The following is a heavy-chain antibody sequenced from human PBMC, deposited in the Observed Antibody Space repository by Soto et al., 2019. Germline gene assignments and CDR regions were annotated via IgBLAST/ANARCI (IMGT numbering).Heavy chain of an antibody. J-gene: IGHJ6*03. CDR2: ISGNGGST. Sequence: GSLRLSCAASGFTFSSYAMSWVRQAPGKGLEYVSGISGNGGSTYYANSVQGRFTISRDNSKNTVYLQMGSLRPEDMAVYYCARRARPDFYYMDVWGKGTTVTVSS. CDR1: GFTFSSYA. V-gene: IGHV3-64*01. D-gene: IGHD6-6*01. CDR3: ARRARPDFYYMDV.